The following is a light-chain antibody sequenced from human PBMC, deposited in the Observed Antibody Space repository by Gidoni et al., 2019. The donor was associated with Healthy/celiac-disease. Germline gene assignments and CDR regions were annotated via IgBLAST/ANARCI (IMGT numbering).Light chain of an antibody. CDR3: KQSYSTPIT. Sequence: DIQMTQSPSSLSASVGDRVTIICRASQSISSYLNWYQQKPGKAPKLLIYAASSLQSGVPSRFSGSGSGTDFTLTISSLQPEDFATYYCKQSYSTPITFGQGTRLEIK. CDR1: QSISSY. CDR2: AAS. J-gene: IGKJ5*01. V-gene: IGKV1-39*01.